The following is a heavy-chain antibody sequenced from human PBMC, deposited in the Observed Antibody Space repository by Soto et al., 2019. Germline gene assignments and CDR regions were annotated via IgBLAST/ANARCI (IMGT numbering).Heavy chain of an antibody. V-gene: IGHV3-21*01. CDR2: ISSSSSYI. Sequence: PGGSLRLSCAASGFTFSSYSMNWVRQAPGKGLEWVSSISSSSSYIYYADSVKGRFTISRDNAKNSLYLQTNSLRAEDTAVYYCARRLRQLVRVGYYGMDVWGQGTTVTVSS. CDR1: GFTFSSYS. J-gene: IGHJ6*02. D-gene: IGHD6-6*01. CDR3: ARRLRQLVRVGYYGMDV.